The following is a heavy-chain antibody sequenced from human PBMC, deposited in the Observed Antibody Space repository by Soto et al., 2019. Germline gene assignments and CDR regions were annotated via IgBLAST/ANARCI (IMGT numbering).Heavy chain of an antibody. V-gene: IGHV3-23*01. CDR2: ISGSGGST. CDR3: AKDFDGSGSYLHYYYYYGMDV. D-gene: IGHD3-10*01. J-gene: IGHJ6*02. CDR1: GCTFSSYA. Sequence: GGSLRLSCAASGCTFSSYAMSWVRQAPGKGLKWVSAISGSGGSTYYADSVKGRFTISRDNSKNTLYLQMNSLRAEDTAVYYCAKDFDGSGSYLHYYYYYGMDVWGQGTTVTVSS.